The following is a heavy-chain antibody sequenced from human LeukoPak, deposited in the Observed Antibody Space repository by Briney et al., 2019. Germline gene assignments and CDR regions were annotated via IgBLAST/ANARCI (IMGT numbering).Heavy chain of an antibody. V-gene: IGHV1-2*02. CDR3: AVNLAYCGGDCYPFDAFDI. D-gene: IGHD2-21*02. J-gene: IGHJ3*02. CDR2: INPNSGGT. CDR1: GYTFTGYY. Sequence: RASVKVSCKASGYTFTGYYMHWVRPAPGQGLEWMGWINPNSGGTNYAQKFQGRVTMTRDTSISTAYMELSRLRSDDTAVYYCAVNLAYCGGDCYPFDAFDIWGQGTMVTVSS.